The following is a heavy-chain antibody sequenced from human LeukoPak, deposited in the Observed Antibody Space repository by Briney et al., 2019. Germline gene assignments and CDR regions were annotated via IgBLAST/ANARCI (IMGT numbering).Heavy chain of an antibody. CDR2: INPNSGGT. Sequence: ASVKVSCKASGYTFTGYYMHWVRQAPGQGLEWMGWINPNSGGTNYAQKLQGRVTMTRDTSISTAYMELSRLRSDDTAVYYCARMPVTSARYCSSTSCSYWGQGTLVTVSS. CDR1: GYTFTGYY. D-gene: IGHD2-2*01. V-gene: IGHV1-2*02. J-gene: IGHJ4*02. CDR3: ARMPVTSARYCSSTSCSY.